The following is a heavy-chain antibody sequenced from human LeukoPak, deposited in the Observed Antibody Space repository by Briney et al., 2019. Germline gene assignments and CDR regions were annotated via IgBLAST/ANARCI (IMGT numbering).Heavy chain of an antibody. Sequence: GGSLRLSCAASGFTFSSYWMSWVRQAPGKGLEWVANIKQDGSEKYYVDSVKGRFTISRDNAKNSLYLQMNSLRVEDTAFYYCAKDNRRHYTSGPTPASPHWGQGALVTVSS. CDR1: GFTFSSYW. D-gene: IGHD6-19*01. V-gene: IGHV3-7*03. CDR3: AKDNRRHYTSGPTPASPH. J-gene: IGHJ4*02. CDR2: IKQDGSEK.